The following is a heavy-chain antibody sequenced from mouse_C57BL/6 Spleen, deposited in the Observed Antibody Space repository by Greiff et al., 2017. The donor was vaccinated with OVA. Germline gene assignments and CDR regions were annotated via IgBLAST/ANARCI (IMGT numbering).Heavy chain of an antibody. CDR3: ARGITTRGHWYFDV. D-gene: IGHD2-4*01. CDR1: GYTFTDYN. Sequence: EVKLVESGPELVKPGASVKMSCKASGYTFTDYNMHWVKQSHGKSLEWIGYINPNNGGTSYNQKFKGKATLTVNKSSSTDYMELRSLTSEDSAVYYCARGITTRGHWYFDVWGTGTTVTVSS. V-gene: IGHV1-22*01. CDR2: INPNNGGT. J-gene: IGHJ1*03.